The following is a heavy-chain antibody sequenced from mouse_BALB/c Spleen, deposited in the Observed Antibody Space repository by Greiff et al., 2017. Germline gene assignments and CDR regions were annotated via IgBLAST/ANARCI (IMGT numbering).Heavy chain of an antibody. CDR3: ARNSLRDAD. CDR2: IYPGDGDT. Sequence: QVQLQQSGAELARPGASVKLSCKASGYTFTSYWMQWVKQRPGQGLEWIGAIYPGDGDTRYTQKFKGKATLTADKSSSTAYMQLSSLASEDSAVYYCARNSLRDADWGQGTLVTVSA. J-gene: IGHJ3*01. V-gene: IGHV1-87*01. CDR1: GYTFTSYW.